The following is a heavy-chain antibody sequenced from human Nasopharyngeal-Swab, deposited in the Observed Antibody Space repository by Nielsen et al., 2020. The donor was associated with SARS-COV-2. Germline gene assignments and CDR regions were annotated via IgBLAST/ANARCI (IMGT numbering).Heavy chain of an antibody. D-gene: IGHD3-10*01. CDR2: IWYDGSNK. CDR3: AKDGRYYASGSHPFDY. J-gene: IGHJ4*02. V-gene: IGHV3-33*06. Sequence: WVRQAPGKGLEWVAVIWYDGSNKYYADSVKGRFTISRDNSKNTVYLQMNTLRAEDTAVYYCAKDGRYYASGSHPFDYWGQGTLVTVSS.